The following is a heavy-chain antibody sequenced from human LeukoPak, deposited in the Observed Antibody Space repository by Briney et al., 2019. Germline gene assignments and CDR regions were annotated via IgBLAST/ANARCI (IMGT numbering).Heavy chain of an antibody. J-gene: IGHJ6*02. Sequence: GGSLRLSCAASGFISSSYWMSWVRQAPGKGLEWVASINHNGNVNYYVDSVKGRFTISRDNAKNSLYLQMSNLRAEDTAVYFCARGGGLDVWGQGATVTVSS. CDR2: INHNGNVN. V-gene: IGHV3-7*03. D-gene: IGHD3-16*01. CDR1: GFISSSYW. CDR3: ARGGGLDV.